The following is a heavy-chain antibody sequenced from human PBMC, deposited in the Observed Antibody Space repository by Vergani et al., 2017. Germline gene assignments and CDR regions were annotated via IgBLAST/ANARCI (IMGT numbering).Heavy chain of an antibody. D-gene: IGHD6-13*01. Sequence: QVQLVESGGGLVKPGGSLRLSCAASGFTLSDYYMSWIRQAPGKGLEWVSYISSSGSIIYYADSVKGRFTISRDNAKNSLYLEMNSLRAEDTAVYYCAGAMTGIAAAEDYWGQGTLVTVSS. V-gene: IGHV3-11*04. CDR1: GFTLSDYY. CDR2: ISSSGSII. CDR3: AGAMTGIAAAEDY. J-gene: IGHJ4*02.